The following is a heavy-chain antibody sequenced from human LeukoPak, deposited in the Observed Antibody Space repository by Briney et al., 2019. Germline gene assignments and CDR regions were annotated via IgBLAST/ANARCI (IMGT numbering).Heavy chain of an antibody. CDR1: GYTFTGYY. CDR2: IIPIFGTA. CDR3: ARVPLAYCGGDCYRGAFDI. V-gene: IGHV1-69*13. D-gene: IGHD2-21*02. Sequence: GASVKVSCKTSGYTFTGYYMHWVRQAPGQGLEWMGGIIPIFGTANYAQKFQGRVTITADESTSTAYMELSSLRSEDTAVYYCARVPLAYCGGDCYRGAFDIWGQGTMVTVSS. J-gene: IGHJ3*02.